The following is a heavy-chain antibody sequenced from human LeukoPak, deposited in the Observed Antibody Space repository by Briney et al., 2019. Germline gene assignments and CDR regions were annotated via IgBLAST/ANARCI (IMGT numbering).Heavy chain of an antibody. J-gene: IGHJ1*01. V-gene: IGHV1-8*01. Sequence: ASVKVSCTASGYTFTSYDINWVRQATGQGLEWMGWMSPNSGSTGYAQKFQGRVTMTRNTSIRTAYMELYSLTSEDTAVYYCARGPPSSQYFEHWGQGTRVTVSS. CDR2: MSPNSGST. CDR3: ARGPPSSQYFEH. D-gene: IGHD6-6*01. CDR1: GYTFTSYD.